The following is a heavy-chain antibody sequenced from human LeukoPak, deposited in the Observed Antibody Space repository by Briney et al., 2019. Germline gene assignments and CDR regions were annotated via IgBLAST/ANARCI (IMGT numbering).Heavy chain of an antibody. CDR2: ISYTGNT. J-gene: IGHJ3*02. CDR1: GGSISSCY. Sequence: SETLSLTCTVPGGSISSCYWSWIRHPPGKRLEWIGYISYTGNTYYNPSLKSRLTISLDTSKNQFSLELSSVSAADTAVYYCARAPFYGSNSRGAFDIWGQGTMVAVSS. V-gene: IGHV4-59*01. CDR3: ARAPFYGSNSRGAFDI. D-gene: IGHD4-23*01.